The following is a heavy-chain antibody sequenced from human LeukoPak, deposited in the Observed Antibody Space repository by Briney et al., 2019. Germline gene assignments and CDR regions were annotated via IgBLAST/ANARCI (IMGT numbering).Heavy chain of an antibody. J-gene: IGHJ4*02. CDR1: GFTFSSYA. CDR2: ISYDGSNK. Sequence: GGSLRLSCAASGFTFSSYAMHWVRQAPGKGLEWVAVISYDGSNKHYADSVKGRFTISRDNSKNTLYLQMNSLRAEDTAVYYRARNRAYRINKVRGVLDYWGQGTLVTVSS. CDR3: ARNRAYRINKVRGVLDY. D-gene: IGHD3-10*01. V-gene: IGHV3-30*04.